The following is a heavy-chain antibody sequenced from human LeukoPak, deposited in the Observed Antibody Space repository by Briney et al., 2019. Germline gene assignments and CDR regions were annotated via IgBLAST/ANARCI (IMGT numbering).Heavy chain of an antibody. CDR3: ARGPSGYDWLTWFDP. CDR1: GGSFSGYY. Sequence: PSETLSLTCAVYGGSFSGYYWRWLRQPPGKGLEWIGEINHSGSTNYNPSLKSRVTISVDTSKNQFSLKLSSVTAADTAVYYCARGPSGYDWLTWFDPWGQGTLVTVSS. V-gene: IGHV4-34*01. J-gene: IGHJ5*02. CDR2: INHSGST. D-gene: IGHD5-12*01.